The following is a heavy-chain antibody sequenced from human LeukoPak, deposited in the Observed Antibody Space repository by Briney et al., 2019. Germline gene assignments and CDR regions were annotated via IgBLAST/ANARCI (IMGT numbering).Heavy chain of an antibody. CDR1: GFSFGSYA. Sequence: GGSLRLSCAASGFSFGSYAMHWVRQAPGKGLDWVAFIRYSGSDTYYADSVKGRFTVSRDNSKNTLYLQMNSLTAEDTALYYCAKEGGGRTFDYWGQGTLVTVSS. J-gene: IGHJ4*02. CDR3: AKEGGGRTFDY. CDR2: IRYSGSDT. V-gene: IGHV3-30*02. D-gene: IGHD4-23*01.